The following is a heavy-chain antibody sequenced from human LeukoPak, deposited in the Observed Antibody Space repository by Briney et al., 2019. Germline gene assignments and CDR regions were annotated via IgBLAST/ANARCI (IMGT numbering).Heavy chain of an antibody. D-gene: IGHD3-22*01. CDR1: GGTFSSYA. Sequence: SVKVSCKASGGTFSSYAISWVRQAPGQGLEWMGRIIPIFGTANYAQKFQGRVTITTDESTSTAYMELSSLRSEDTAVYYCERDTPYYDSSGYPYWGQGTLVTVSS. CDR3: ERDTPYYDSSGYPY. V-gene: IGHV1-69*05. CDR2: IIPIFGTA. J-gene: IGHJ4*02.